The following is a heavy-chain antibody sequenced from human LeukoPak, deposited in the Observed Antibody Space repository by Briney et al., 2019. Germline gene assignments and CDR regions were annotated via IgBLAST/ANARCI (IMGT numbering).Heavy chain of an antibody. CDR2: INPNSGGT. D-gene: IGHD3-3*01. CDR1: GYTFTSYY. V-gene: IGHV1-2*02. J-gene: IGHJ6*02. Sequence: ASVKVSCKASGYTFTSYYMRWVRQAPGQGLEWMGWINPNSGGTNYAQKFQGRVTMTRDTSISTAYMELSRLRSDDTAVYYCARASGGVVIPYYYYGMDVWGQGTTVTVSS. CDR3: ARASGGVVIPYYYYGMDV.